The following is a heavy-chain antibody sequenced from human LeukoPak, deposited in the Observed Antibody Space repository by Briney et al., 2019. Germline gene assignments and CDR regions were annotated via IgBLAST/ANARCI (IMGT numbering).Heavy chain of an antibody. D-gene: IGHD6-19*01. J-gene: IGHJ5*02. CDR2: IKQDGREK. CDR1: GFIFNNYW. CDR3: ARGSRQWLVRWFDP. Sequence: GGSLRLSCAASGFIFNNYWLTWVRQSPGKGLEWLASIKQDGREKKYVDSVKGRFTISRDNAKNSLYLQMNTLRAEDTAVYYCARGSRQWLVRWFDPWGQGTLVTVSS. V-gene: IGHV3-7*01.